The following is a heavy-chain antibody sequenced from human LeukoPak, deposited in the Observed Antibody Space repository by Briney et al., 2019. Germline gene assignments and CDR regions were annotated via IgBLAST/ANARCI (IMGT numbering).Heavy chain of an antibody. CDR1: GYTFTSYD. CDR2: MNPNSGNT. J-gene: IGHJ4*02. CDR3: ARGLRLRRVPAARGDYYFDY. Sequence: ASVKVSCKASGYTFTSYDINWVRQATGQGLEWMGWMNPNSGNTGYAQKFQGRVTMTRNTSISTAYMELSSLRSEDTAVYYCARGLRLRRVPAARGDYYFDYWGQGNLVTVSS. V-gene: IGHV1-8*01. D-gene: IGHD2-2*01.